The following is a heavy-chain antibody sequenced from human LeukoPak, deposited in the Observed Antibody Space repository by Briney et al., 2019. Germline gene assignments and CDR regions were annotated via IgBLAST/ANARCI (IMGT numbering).Heavy chain of an antibody. J-gene: IGHJ3*01. CDR3: VGDPPNSGYAFQV. CDR1: GFSFSLYG. D-gene: IGHD3-22*01. CDR2: IWAAGNDD. Sequence: PGGSLRLSCGASGFSFSLYGMHWVRQAPGKGLEWVAFIWAAGNDDFYADSVKGRFTISRDNPKNMVYLQMSSLRAEDTALYYCVGDPPNSGYAFQVWGHGTVVTVSS. V-gene: IGHV3-33*01.